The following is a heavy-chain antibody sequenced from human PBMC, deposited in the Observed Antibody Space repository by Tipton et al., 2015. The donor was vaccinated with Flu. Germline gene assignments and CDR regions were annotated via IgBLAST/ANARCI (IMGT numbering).Heavy chain of an antibody. D-gene: IGHD6-13*01. CDR1: GGSISSYY. V-gene: IGHV4-59*01. Sequence: TLSLTCTVSGGSISSYYWSWIRQSPGKGLEWIGYISYSGSTNYNPSLKSRVTISVDTSKNQFSLKLSSVTAADTAVYNCARLSSNWYHQLDNWGQVTLVTVSS. CDR2: ISYSGST. J-gene: IGHJ4*02. CDR3: ARLSSNWYHQLDN.